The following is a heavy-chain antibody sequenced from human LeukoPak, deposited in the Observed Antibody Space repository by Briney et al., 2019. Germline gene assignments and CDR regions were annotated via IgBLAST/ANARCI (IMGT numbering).Heavy chain of an antibody. D-gene: IGHD6-6*01. CDR1: GYTFTDYY. CDR3: ARESNEQLRERYYFDY. V-gene: IGHV1-2*02. CDR2: INPNSGDT. Sequence: RASVKVSCKASGYTFTDYYMHWVRQAPGQGLEWMGWINPNSGDTNYAQKFQGRVTITADESTSTAYMELSSLRSEDTAVYYCARESNEQLRERYYFDYWGQGTLVTVSS. J-gene: IGHJ4*02.